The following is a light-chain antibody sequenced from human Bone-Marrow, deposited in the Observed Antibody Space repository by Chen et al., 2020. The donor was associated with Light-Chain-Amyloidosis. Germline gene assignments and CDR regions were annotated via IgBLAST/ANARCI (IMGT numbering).Light chain of an antibody. J-gene: IGKJ1*01. CDR3: QEYNSYSVT. V-gene: IGKV1-5*01. Sequence: DIQMTQSPSTLSASVGDRVTITCRASQSISSWLAWYQQKPGKAPKLLIYDASSLESGVPSRFSGSGSRTEFTRTISSLQPDDFAPYYCQEYNSYSVTFGQGTKVEIK. CDR1: QSISSW. CDR2: DAS.